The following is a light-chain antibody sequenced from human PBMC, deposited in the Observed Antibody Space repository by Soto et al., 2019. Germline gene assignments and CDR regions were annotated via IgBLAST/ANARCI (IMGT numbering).Light chain of an antibody. J-gene: IGLJ1*01. CDR2: DII. CDR1: SSDVGAYIF. Sequence: QSARTQPASVSGSAGQSITISCTGTSSDVGAYIFVSWYQQHPGKAPKLMIYDIINRPSGVSNRFSGSKSGNTASLTISGLQAEDEADYYCVSFTTSRSYVFGTGTKVTVL. CDR3: VSFTTSRSYV. V-gene: IGLV2-14*03.